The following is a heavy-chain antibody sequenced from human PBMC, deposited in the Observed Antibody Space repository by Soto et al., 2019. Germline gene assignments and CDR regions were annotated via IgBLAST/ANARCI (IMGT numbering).Heavy chain of an antibody. CDR2: TFSNDEK. CDR1: GFSLSNARMG. Sequence: SGPTLVNPTETLTLTCTVSGFSLSNARMGVSWIRQPPGKALEWLAHTFSNDEKSHSTSLKSRLTISKDTSKSQVVLTMTNMDPVDTATYYCARRYSSVGLDYWGQGTLVTVSS. V-gene: IGHV2-26*01. J-gene: IGHJ4*02. D-gene: IGHD6-25*01. CDR3: ARRYSSVGLDY.